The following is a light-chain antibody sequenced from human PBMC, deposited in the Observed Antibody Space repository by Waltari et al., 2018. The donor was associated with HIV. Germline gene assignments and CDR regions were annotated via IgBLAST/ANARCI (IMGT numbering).Light chain of an antibody. Sequence: QSALPQPASVSGSPGQSITLSCPGPSSDVGSYTLVPWYQQHPGKAPKLMIYEGSKRPSGVSNRFSGSKSGNTASLTVSGLQAEDEADYYCSSYAGSNRGVFGGGTKLTVL. V-gene: IGLV2-14*02. J-gene: IGLJ2*01. CDR1: SSDVGSYTL. CDR3: SSYAGSNRGV. CDR2: EGS.